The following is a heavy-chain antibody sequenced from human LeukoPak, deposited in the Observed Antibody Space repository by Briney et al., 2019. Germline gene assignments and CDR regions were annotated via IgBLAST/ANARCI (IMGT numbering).Heavy chain of an antibody. D-gene: IGHD3-22*01. CDR2: ISYDGSNK. CDR1: GFTFSSYG. J-gene: IGHJ4*02. V-gene: IGHV3-30*18. Sequence: PGGSLRLSCAASGFTFSSYGMHWVRQAPGKGLEWVAVISYDGSNKYYADSVKGRFTISRDNSKNTLYLQMNSLRAEDTAVYYCAKVLNYYDSSGANPFDYWGQGTLVTVSS. CDR3: AKVLNYYDSSGANPFDY.